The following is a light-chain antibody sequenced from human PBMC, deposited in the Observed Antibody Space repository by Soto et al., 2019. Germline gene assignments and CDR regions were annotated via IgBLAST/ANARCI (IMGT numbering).Light chain of an antibody. CDR3: QQYNNALRSPLT. J-gene: IGKJ4*01. CDR1: QGISSY. Sequence: IRMTQAPSSFSASTGYRVTITCRSSQGISSYLAWYQQKPGKAPKLLIYAASTLQSGVPSRFSGSGSGTDFTLTISCLQSEDFATYYCQQYNNALRSPLTFGGGTKVDI. V-gene: IGKV1-8*01. CDR2: AAS.